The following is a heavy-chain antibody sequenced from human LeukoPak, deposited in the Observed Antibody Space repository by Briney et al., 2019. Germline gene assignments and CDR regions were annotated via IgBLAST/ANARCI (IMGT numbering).Heavy chain of an antibody. CDR3: ARQFYLRRNWNYASDS. CDR2: IWSDGITK. J-gene: IGHJ4*02. D-gene: IGHD1-7*01. Sequence: PGTSLRLSCAASGFTFSNYGMHWVRQAPGKGLEWVTVIWSDGITKYYADSVKGRFTISRDNSKDVLYLQMNSLRAEDMAVYYCARQFYLRRNWNYASDSWGQGTLVSVSS. V-gene: IGHV3-33*01. CDR1: GFTFSNYG.